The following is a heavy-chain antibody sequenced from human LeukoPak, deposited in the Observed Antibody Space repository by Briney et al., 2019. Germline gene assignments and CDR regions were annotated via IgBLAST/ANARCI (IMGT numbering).Heavy chain of an antibody. Sequence: PSETLSLTCTVSGSSISSSSYYWGWIRQPPGKGLEWIGSIYYSGSTYYNPSLKSRATISVDTSKNQFSLKLSSVTAADTAVYYCAREPLNWFDSWGQGTLVTVSS. CDR3: AREPLNWFDS. CDR1: GSSISSSSYY. J-gene: IGHJ5*01. CDR2: IYYSGST. V-gene: IGHV4-39*07.